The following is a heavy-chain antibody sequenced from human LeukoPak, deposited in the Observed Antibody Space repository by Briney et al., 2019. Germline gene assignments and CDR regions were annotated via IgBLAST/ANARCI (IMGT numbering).Heavy chain of an antibody. Sequence: GGSLRLSCAASGFTFSSYGMHWVRQAPGKGLEWVAVISYDGRNKYYADSVKGRFTISRDNSKNTLYLQMNSLRAEDTAVYYCATWVSLDYWGQGTLVTVSS. J-gene: IGHJ4*02. V-gene: IGHV3-30*03. CDR2: ISYDGRNK. D-gene: IGHD3-16*01. CDR1: GFTFSSYG. CDR3: ATWVSLDY.